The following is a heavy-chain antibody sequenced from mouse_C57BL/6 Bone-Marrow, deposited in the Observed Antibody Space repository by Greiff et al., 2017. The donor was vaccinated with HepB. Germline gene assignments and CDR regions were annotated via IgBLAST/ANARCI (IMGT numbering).Heavy chain of an antibody. D-gene: IGHD1-1*01. CDR1: GYTFTDYN. J-gene: IGHJ3*01. CDR2: INPNNGGT. Sequence: VQLQQSGPELVKPGASVKMSCKASGYTFTDYNMHWVKQSHGKSLEWIGYINPNNGGTSYNQKFKGKATLTVNKSSSTAYMELRSLTSEDSAVYYCARTGYYGSSWFAYGGQGKRVTVTA. V-gene: IGHV1-22*01. CDR3: ARTGYYGSSWFAY.